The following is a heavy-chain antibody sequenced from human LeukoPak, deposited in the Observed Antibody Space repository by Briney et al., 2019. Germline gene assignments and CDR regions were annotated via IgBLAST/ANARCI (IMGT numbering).Heavy chain of an antibody. D-gene: IGHD1-26*01. CDR3: ARVRTPTSYFDAFDI. Sequence: PSETLSLTCTVSGGSISSYYWSWIRQPPGKGLEWIGYIYYSGSTNYNPSLKSRVTISVDTSKNQFSLKLSSVTAADTAVYYRARVRTPTSYFDAFDIWGQGTMVTVSS. CDR2: IYYSGST. J-gene: IGHJ3*02. V-gene: IGHV4-59*01. CDR1: GGSISSYY.